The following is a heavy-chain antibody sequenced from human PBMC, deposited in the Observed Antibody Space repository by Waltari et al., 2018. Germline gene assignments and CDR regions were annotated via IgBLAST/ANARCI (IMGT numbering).Heavy chain of an antibody. Sequence: QLQLQQWGAGLFKPSETLSLTCAVYGWSFRGYSWSWIRQPPGKGLEWIGEINHSGRPNHNPALKSRVTIPVDTSKNPFSLTLSSVTAADTAVYYCARGRSGRYWCQGTLVTVSS. J-gene: IGHJ4*02. D-gene: IGHD3-10*01. CDR2: INHSGRP. V-gene: IGHV4-34*01. CDR1: GWSFRGYS. CDR3: ARGRSGRY.